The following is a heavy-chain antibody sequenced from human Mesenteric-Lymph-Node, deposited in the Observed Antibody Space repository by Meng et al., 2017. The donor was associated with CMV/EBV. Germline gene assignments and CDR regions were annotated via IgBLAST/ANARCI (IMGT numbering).Heavy chain of an antibody. CDR3: ARVDVKSYSSGWIPNYDY. V-gene: IGHV1-46*01. D-gene: IGHD6-19*01. Sequence: ASVKVSCKASGYTFTSYYMHWVRQAPGQGLEWMGIINPSGGSTSYAQKFQGRVTMTRVTSTSTVYMELSSLRSEDTAVYYCARVDVKSYSSGWIPNYDYWGQGTLVTVSS. CDR2: INPSGGST. CDR1: GYTFTSYY. J-gene: IGHJ4*02.